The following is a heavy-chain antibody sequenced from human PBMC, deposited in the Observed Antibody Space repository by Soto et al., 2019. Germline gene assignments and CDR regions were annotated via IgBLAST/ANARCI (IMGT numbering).Heavy chain of an antibody. CDR2: IYYSGST. V-gene: IGHV4-39*01. D-gene: IGHD3-22*01. J-gene: IGHJ4*02. Sequence: SETLSLTCTVSGGSFSGSSYYWGWIRQPPGKGLEWIGNIYYSGSTNYNPSLKSRVTISVDTSKNQFSLKLSSVTAADTAVYYCMLGSGWKDFDYWGQGTLVTVSS. CDR3: MLGSGWKDFDY. CDR1: GGSFSGSSYY.